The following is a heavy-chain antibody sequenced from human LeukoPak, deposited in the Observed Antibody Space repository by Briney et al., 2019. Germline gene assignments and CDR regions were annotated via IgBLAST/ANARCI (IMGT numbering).Heavy chain of an antibody. Sequence: SETLSLTCAVFGGSFSGYYWSWIRQSPEKGLEWIGEMSHTGATNYNPSLKSRVTVSVDTSKKQFSLNLRSVTAADTAVYYCARGLHYNILTGGMDVWGQGTTVFVSS. V-gene: IGHV4-34*01. CDR3: ARGLHYNILTGGMDV. D-gene: IGHD3-9*01. J-gene: IGHJ6*02. CDR1: GGSFSGYY. CDR2: MSHTGAT.